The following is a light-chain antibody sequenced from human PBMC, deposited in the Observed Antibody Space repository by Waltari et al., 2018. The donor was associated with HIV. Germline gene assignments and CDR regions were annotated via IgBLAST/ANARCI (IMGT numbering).Light chain of an antibody. CDR1: SSDAGDDNY. CDR2: EVR. CDR3: SSYAGSSTWV. V-gene: IGLV2-8*01. Sequence: QSALTQPPSASGSPGQSVTISCTGISSDAGDDNYVPWYQQSPGKSPKFIIYEVRKRPSGVPDRFSGSKSGNTASLTVSGLQADDEADYYCSSYAGSSTWVFGGGTKLTVL. J-gene: IGLJ3*02.